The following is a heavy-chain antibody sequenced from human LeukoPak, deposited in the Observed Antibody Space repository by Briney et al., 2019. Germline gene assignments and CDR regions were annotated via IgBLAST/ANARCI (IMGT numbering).Heavy chain of an antibody. CDR2: INHSGST. Sequence: PSETLSLTCAVYGGSFSGYYWSWIRQPPGKGLEWIGEINHSGSTNYNPSLESRVTISVDTSKNQFSLKLSSVTAADTAVYYCATQILLCHYYWGQGTLVTVSS. J-gene: IGHJ4*02. D-gene: IGHD2/OR15-2a*01. CDR3: ATQILLCHYY. V-gene: IGHV4-34*01. CDR1: GGSFSGYY.